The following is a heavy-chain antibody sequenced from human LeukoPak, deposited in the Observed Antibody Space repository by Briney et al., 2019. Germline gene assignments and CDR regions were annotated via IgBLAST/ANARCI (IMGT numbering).Heavy chain of an antibody. CDR1: GGSISSYY. CDR2: IYTSGST. V-gene: IGHV4-4*07. D-gene: IGHD4-23*01. J-gene: IGHJ6*03. Sequence: SETLSLTCTVSGGSISSYYWSWIRQPAGKGLEWIGRIYTSGSTNYNPSLKSRVTVSVDTSKNQFSLKLSSVTAADTAVYYCARVTYGGNSLGMDVWGKGTTVTVSS. CDR3: ARVTYGGNSLGMDV.